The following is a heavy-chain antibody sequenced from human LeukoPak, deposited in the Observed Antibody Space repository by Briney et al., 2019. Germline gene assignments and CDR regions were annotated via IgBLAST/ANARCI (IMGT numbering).Heavy chain of an antibody. Sequence: PSETLSLTCTVSGGSISSYYWTWIRQPPGKGLEWIAYIHYSGSTSSNPSLKSRVTVSVDTSNNQFSLKLTSVTAADTAVYYCARDDILTGYYGNFDFWGQGTLVTVSS. CDR3: ARDDILTGYYGNFDF. J-gene: IGHJ4*02. CDR1: GGSISSYY. CDR2: IHYSGST. V-gene: IGHV4-59*01. D-gene: IGHD3-9*01.